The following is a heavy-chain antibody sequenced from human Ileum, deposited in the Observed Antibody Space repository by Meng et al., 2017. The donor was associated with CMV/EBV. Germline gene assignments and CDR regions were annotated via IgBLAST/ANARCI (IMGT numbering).Heavy chain of an antibody. CDR1: GGALGTYY. J-gene: IGHJ4*02. V-gene: IGHV4-4*07. CDR3: ARGQTVRGFEY. D-gene: IGHD3-10*01. CDR2: IFVSGST. Sequence: QVPLQGSGPGLVKPSETLSLTCTVSGGALGTYYWNWIRQPAGKGLEWLGRIFVSGSTTYNPSLESRLTMSVDTSKNQFFLNLSSVTAADTAVYYCARGQTVRGFEYWGLGILVTVSS.